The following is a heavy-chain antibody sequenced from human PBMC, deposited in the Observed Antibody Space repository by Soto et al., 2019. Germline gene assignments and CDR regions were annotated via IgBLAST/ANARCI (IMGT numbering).Heavy chain of an antibody. V-gene: IGHV7-4-1*01. Sequence: GASVKVSCKASGYTFTSYAMNWVRQAPGQGLEWMGWINTNTGNPTYAQGFTGRFVFSLDTSVSTAYLQICSLKAEDTAVYYCARAESSWYYYYYGMDVWGQGTTVTVSS. CDR1: GYTFTSYA. D-gene: IGHD6-13*01. CDR3: ARAESSWYYYYYGMDV. CDR2: INTNTGNP. J-gene: IGHJ6*02.